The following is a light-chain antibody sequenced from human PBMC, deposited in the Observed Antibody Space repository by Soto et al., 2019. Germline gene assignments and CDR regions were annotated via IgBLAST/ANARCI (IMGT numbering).Light chain of an antibody. CDR2: NNN. CDR3: AAWVGSLSARV. Sequence: QSVLTQPPSASGTPGQRVTISCSGSSNIGSYAVNWYQQLPGTAPKLLIDNNNQRPSGVPVRFSGSKSGTSASLAISGLQSEDEADYYCAAWVGSLSARVFGGGPKLTVL. V-gene: IGLV1-44*01. CDR1: SNIGSYA. J-gene: IGLJ3*02.